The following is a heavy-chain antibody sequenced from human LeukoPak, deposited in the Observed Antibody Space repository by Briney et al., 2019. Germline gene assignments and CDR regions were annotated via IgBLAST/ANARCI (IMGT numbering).Heavy chain of an antibody. V-gene: IGHV3-23*01. CDR1: GFTFSSYS. J-gene: IGHJ5*02. CDR2: ISGSGGST. D-gene: IGHD6-19*01. CDR3: AKGQLSSGWPRNWFDP. Sequence: GGSLRLSCAASGFTFSSYSMNWVRQAPGKGLEWVSAISGSGGSTYYADSVKGRFTISRDNSKNTLYLQMNSLRAEDTAVYYCAKGQLSSGWPRNWFDPWGQGTLVTVSS.